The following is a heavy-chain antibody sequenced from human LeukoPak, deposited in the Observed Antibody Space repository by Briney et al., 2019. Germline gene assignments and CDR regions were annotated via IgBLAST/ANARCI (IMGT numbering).Heavy chain of an antibody. D-gene: IGHD3-10*01. CDR1: SDSISSYY. V-gene: IGHV4-59*01. Sequence: SETLSLTCTVSSDSISSYYWSWIRQPPGKGLEWIGYIYYSGSTNYNPSLKSRVTISVGTSKNQFSLKLSSVTAADTAVYYCASLRGGYYGSGGPFNYYYYMEVWGKGTTVTVSS. J-gene: IGHJ6*03. CDR2: IYYSGST. CDR3: ASLRGGYYGSGGPFNYYYYMEV.